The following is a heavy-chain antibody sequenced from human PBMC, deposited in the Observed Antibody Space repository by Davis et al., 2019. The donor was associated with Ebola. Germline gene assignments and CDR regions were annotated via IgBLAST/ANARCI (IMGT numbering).Heavy chain of an antibody. Sequence: PGGSLRLSCAASGFTFNRYWMSWVRQAPGKGLQWVANIKEDGSEKYYVDSVKGRFTISRDNSKNTLYLQMNSLRGEDTAVYYCTREMFGTEDVWGQGTTVTVSS. CDR2: IKEDGSEK. CDR1: GFTFNRYW. V-gene: IGHV3-7*01. CDR3: TREMFGTEDV. D-gene: IGHD3-16*01. J-gene: IGHJ6*02.